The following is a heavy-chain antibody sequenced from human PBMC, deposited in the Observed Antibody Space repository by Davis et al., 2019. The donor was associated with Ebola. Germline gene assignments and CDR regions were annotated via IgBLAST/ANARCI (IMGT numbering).Heavy chain of an antibody. Sequence: MPSETLSLTCTVSGGSISDYYWSWIRQSPGKGLEWIGNIFYSGSSSYSGSTNYHSSLKSRIFISVDTSKNQFSLKLNSVTAADTAVYYCARVGPYSSGWYLDYWGQGTLVTVSS. CDR2: IFYSGSSSYSGST. J-gene: IGHJ4*02. CDR1: GGSISDYY. CDR3: ARVGPYSSGWYLDY. V-gene: IGHV4-59*12. D-gene: IGHD6-19*01.